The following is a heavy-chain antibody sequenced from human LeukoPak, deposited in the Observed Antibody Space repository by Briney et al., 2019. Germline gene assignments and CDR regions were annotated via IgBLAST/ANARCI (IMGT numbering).Heavy chain of an antibody. Sequence: PGESLKISCKGSGYSFTSYWIGWVRQMPGKGLEWMGIIYPGDSDTRYSPSFQGQVTISADKSISTAYLQWSSLKASDTAMYYCARGGERLYYYDSSGYYLGSYWGQGTLVTVSS. V-gene: IGHV5-51*01. J-gene: IGHJ4*02. CDR3: ARGGERLYYYDSSGYYLGSY. CDR2: IYPGDSDT. CDR1: GYSFTSYW. D-gene: IGHD3-22*01.